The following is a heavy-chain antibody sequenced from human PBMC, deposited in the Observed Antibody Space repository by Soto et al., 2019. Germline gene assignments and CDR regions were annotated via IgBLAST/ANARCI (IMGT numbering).Heavy chain of an antibody. CDR3: ARDLGYNYGVYYGMDV. CDR2: IIPIFGTT. V-gene: IGHV1-69*01. CDR1: GGTFSSYG. Sequence: QVQLVQSGAEVKKPESSVQVSCKASGGTFSSYGLSLVRQAPGQGLEWMGGIIPIFGTTNYAQKFQGRVTITADESTSTAYMELSSLRSEDTAVYYCARDLGYNYGVYYGMDVWGQGTTVTVSS. D-gene: IGHD5-18*01. J-gene: IGHJ6*02.